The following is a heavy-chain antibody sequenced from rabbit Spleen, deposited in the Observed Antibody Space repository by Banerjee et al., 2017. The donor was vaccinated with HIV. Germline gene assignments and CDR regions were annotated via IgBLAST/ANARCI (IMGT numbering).Heavy chain of an antibody. CDR2: VYAGSTGTI. Sequence: QEQLTETGGGLVQPGGSLTLSCKASGIDFTKYYITWVRQAPGKGLEWIGTVYAGSTGTIDYASWAKGRFTISKSSSTTVTLQMTSLTAADTATYFCARAIVPWLGLTRLDLWGQGTLVTVS. J-gene: IGHJ3*01. CDR1: GIDFTKYY. D-gene: IGHD4-1*01. CDR3: ARAIVPWLGLTRLDL. V-gene: IGHV1S45*01.